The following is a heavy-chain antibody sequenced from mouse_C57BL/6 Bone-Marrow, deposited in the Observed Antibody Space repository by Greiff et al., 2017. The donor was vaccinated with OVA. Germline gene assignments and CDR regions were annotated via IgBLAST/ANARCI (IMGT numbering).Heavy chain of an antibody. V-gene: IGHV1-4*01. Sequence: VQLQQSGAELARPGASVKMSCKASGYTFTSYTMHWVKQRPGQGLEWIGYINPSSGYTKYNQKFKDKATLTVDKSSSTAYMQLSSLTSEDSAVYYCARGGNDYGFYWYFDVWGTGTTVTVSS. CDR2: INPSSGYT. D-gene: IGHD2-4*01. J-gene: IGHJ1*03. CDR3: ARGGNDYGFYWYFDV. CDR1: GYTFTSYT.